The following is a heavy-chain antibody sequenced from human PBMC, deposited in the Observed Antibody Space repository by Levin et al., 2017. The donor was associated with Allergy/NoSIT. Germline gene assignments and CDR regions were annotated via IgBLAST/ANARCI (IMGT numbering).Heavy chain of an antibody. CDR3: ARRILVRGGWSAFDI. V-gene: IGHV4-4*02. CDR2: IYHSGST. Sequence: PSETLSLTCAVSGGSISSSNWWSWVRQPPGKGLEWVGEIYHSGSTNYNPSLKSRVTISVDKSKNQFSLKLSSVTAADTAVYYCARRILVRGGWSAFDIWGRGTMVTVSS. D-gene: IGHD3-10*01. CDR1: GGSISSSNW. J-gene: IGHJ3*02.